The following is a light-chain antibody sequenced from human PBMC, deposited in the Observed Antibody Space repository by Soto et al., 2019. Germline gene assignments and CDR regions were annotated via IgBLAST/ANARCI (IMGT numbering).Light chain of an antibody. CDR1: QSVSSN. Sequence: IVMTQSPATLSVSPGERATLSCRASQSVSSNLAWYQQKPGQAPRLLIYGASTRATGIPARFSGSGSGTEFTLTISSLQSEDFAVYYCQQYNNWPPWTFAKGPRWKSN. CDR2: GAS. V-gene: IGKV3-15*01. J-gene: IGKJ1*01. CDR3: QQYNNWPPWT.